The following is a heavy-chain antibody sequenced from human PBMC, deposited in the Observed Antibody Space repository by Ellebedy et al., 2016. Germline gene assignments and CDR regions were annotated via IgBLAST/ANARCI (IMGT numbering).Heavy chain of an antibody. Sequence: GGSLRLSXATSGFSFSNYFMTWIRRAPGKGLEWFATISGAGYTTFFADSVKGRFTISRDNSKNTLYLQMNNLRVDDTALYYCRQGHYFDQWGQGALVTVSS. J-gene: IGHJ4*02. CDR2: ISGAGYTT. CDR3: RQGHYFDQ. CDR1: GFSFSNYF. V-gene: IGHV3-23*01.